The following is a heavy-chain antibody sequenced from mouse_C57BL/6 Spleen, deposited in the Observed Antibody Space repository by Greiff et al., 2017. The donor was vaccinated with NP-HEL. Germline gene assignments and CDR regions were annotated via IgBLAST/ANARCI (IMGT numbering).Heavy chain of an antibody. CDR1: GYTFTDYY. CDR2: INPNNGGT. J-gene: IGHJ4*01. V-gene: IGHV1-26*01. Sequence: EVQLQQSGPELVKPGASVKISCKASGYTFTDYYMNWVKQSHGQSLEWIGDINPNNGGTSYNQKFKGKATLTVDKSSSTAYMELRSLTSEDSAVYYCARDGSGYAMDYWGQGTSVTVSS. CDR3: ARDGSGYAMDY. D-gene: IGHD3-2*02.